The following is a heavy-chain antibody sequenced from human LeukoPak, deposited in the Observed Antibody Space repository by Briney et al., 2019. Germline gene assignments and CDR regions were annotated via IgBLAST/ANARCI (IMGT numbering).Heavy chain of an antibody. V-gene: IGHV3-7*01. D-gene: IGHD6-13*01. J-gene: IGHJ1*01. CDR2: IKQDGSEK. CDR1: GFTFSSYW. Sequence: GGSLRLSCAASGFTFSSYWMSWVRQAPGKGLEWVANIKQDGSEKYYVDSVKGRFTISRDNAKNSLYLQMNSLRAEDTAVYYCARDPAAGNGGYFQHWGQGTLVTVSS. CDR3: ARDPAAGNGGYFQH.